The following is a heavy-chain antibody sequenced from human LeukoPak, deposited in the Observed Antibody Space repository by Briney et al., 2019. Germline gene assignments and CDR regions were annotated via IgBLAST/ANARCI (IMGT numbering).Heavy chain of an antibody. D-gene: IGHD2-15*01. CDR1: GFTFSSYW. Sequence: GGSLRLSCAASGFTFSSYWMHWVRQAPGEGLVWVSRINSEETITSYADSVKGRFTISRDNAKNTLYLQMSSLRADDTAVYYCASLPPDVVVVVAAPPYDYWGQGTLVTVSS. CDR2: INSEETIT. J-gene: IGHJ4*02. V-gene: IGHV3-74*01. CDR3: ASLPPDVVVVVAAPPYDY.